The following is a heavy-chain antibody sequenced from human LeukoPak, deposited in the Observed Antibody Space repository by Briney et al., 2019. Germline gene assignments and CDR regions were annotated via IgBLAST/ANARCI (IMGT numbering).Heavy chain of an antibody. CDR3: VKEVVRNMGGRYYYYMDV. V-gene: IGHV3-74*01. J-gene: IGHJ6*03. Sequence: PGGSLTLSCAASRFTFRSNWMHWVRQGPGQGLMWVSRINHDGTIIDYADSVKGRFTNSRDNAKNTLSLQINSLRADDTADYSCVKEVVRNMGGRYYYYMDVWGKGTAVTVSS. CDR2: INHDGTII. CDR1: RFTFRSNW. D-gene: IGHD1-26*01.